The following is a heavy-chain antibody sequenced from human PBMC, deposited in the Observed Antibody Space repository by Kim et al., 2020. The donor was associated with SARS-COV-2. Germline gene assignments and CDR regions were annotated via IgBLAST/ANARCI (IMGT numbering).Heavy chain of an antibody. J-gene: IGHJ4*02. CDR2: LSDRT. CDR1: GFTFSNYP. Sequence: GGSLRLSCAASGFTFSNYPMTWVRRAPGKGLEWVATLSDRTHYADSVRCRFTISRDNSKNTLFLQMDSLRVEDTATYYCAKDRQPGGSYPGYFDQWGQGTLVTVSS. V-gene: IGHV3-23*01. D-gene: IGHD1-26*01. CDR3: AKDRQPGGSYPGYFDQ.